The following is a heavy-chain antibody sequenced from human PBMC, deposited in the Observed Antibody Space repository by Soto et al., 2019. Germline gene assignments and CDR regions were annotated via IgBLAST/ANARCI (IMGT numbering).Heavy chain of an antibody. CDR3: ARGGQLVEYSSSSYWFDP. CDR2: IIPIFGTA. D-gene: IGHD6-6*01. CDR1: GGTFSSYA. V-gene: IGHV1-69*13. J-gene: IGHJ5*02. Sequence: SVKVSCKASGGTFSSYAISWVRQAPGQGLEWMGGIIPIFGTANYAQKFQGRVTITADESTSTAYMELSSLRSEDTAVYYCARGGQLVEYSSSSYWFDPWGQGTLVTVSS.